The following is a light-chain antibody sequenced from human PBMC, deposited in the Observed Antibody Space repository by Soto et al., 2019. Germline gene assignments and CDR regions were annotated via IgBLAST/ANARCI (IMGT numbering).Light chain of an antibody. J-gene: IGKJ5*01. CDR2: GAS. V-gene: IGKV3-11*01. CDR3: QQLFDSPIT. CDR1: QSVSSY. Sequence: EIVLTQSPATLSLSPGERATLSCRASQSVSSYLAWYQQKPGQAPRLLIYGASSRATGIPDRFSGSGSGTDFTLTITSLQPEDFATYYCQQLFDSPITFGQGTRLEIK.